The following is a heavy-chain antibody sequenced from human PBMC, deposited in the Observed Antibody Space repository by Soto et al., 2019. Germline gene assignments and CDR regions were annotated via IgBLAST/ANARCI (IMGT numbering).Heavy chain of an antibody. V-gene: IGHV4-31*03. CDR2: IYYSGST. J-gene: IGHJ4*02. Sequence: SETLSLTCTVSGGSISSGGYYWSWIRQHPGKGLEWIGYIYYSGSTYYNPSLKSRVTISVDTSKNQFSLKLSSVTAADTAVYYCARGRGDYYDSSGYYHYFDYWGQGTLVTVSS. CDR3: ARGRGDYYDSSGYYHYFDY. D-gene: IGHD3-22*01. CDR1: GGSISSGGYY.